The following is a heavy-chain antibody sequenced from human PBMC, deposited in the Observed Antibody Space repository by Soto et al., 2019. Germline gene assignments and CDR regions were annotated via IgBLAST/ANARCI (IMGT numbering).Heavy chain of an antibody. D-gene: IGHD3-9*01. CDR1: GFTFSDYY. J-gene: IGHJ3*02. CDR2: IGSSSSYT. Sequence: QVRLVESGGGLVKPGGSLRLSCAASGFTFSDYYMSWIRQAPGKGLEWVSYIGSSSSYTNYADSVKGRFTISRDSAQNSLYLQMNSLRAEDTAVYYCAGDADILTGSDAFDIWGQGTMVTVSS. V-gene: IGHV3-11*05. CDR3: AGDADILTGSDAFDI.